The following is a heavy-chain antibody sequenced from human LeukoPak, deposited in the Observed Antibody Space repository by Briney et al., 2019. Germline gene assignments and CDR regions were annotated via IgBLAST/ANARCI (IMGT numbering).Heavy chain of an antibody. V-gene: IGHV3-23*01. CDR2: ISGSGGST. D-gene: IGHD3-22*01. Sequence: GGSLRLSCAPSGFTFSSYAMSWVRQAPGKGLEWVSAISGSGGSTYYADSVKGRFTISRDNSKNTLYLQMNSLRAEDTAVYYCAKVVGDSSGYYPFEYYFDYWGQGTLVTVSS. CDR1: GFTFSSYA. J-gene: IGHJ4*02. CDR3: AKVVGDSSGYYPFEYYFDY.